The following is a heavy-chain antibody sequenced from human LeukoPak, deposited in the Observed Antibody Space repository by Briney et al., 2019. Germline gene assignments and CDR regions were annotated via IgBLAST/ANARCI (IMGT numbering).Heavy chain of an antibody. CDR1: GGTFSSYA. CDR3: ARDPILYTSSWYKEYYYYYYMDV. D-gene: IGHD6-13*01. CDR2: IIPIFGTV. Sequence: SVKVSCKASGGTFSSYAISWVRQAPGQGLEWMGGIIPIFGTVNYAQKFQGRVTITADKSTSTAYMELSRLRSDDTAVYYCARDPILYTSSWYKEYYYYYYMDVWGKGTTVTVSS. V-gene: IGHV1-69*06. J-gene: IGHJ6*03.